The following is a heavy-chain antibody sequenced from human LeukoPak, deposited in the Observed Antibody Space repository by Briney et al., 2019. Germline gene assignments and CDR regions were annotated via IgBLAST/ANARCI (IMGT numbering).Heavy chain of an antibody. CDR3: GRQGYTASYYFLDF. CDR2: IYTTGAT. J-gene: IGHJ4*02. Sequence: PSETLSLTCTVSSGSIKSYYWGWVRQPPGKGLEWIGRIYTTGATQYNPSLKSRVTMSIDTSTNQFSLNLKSMTAADTAVYYCGRQGYTASYYFLDFWSQGTLVAVS. CDR1: SGSIKSYY. D-gene: IGHD1-26*01. V-gene: IGHV4-4*07.